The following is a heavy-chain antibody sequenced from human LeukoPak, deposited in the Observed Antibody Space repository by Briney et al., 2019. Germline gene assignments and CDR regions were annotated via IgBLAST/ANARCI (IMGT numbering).Heavy chain of an antibody. J-gene: IGHJ4*02. CDR1: RFTCSTYT. V-gene: IGHV3-23*01. CDR2: ISGSGGST. Sequence: PGGSLRLSSAAARFTCSTYTMGWERQAPGKGLEWVSTISGSGGSTYYADSVKGRFTISRDNSKNTQSLQMNRLRGEDTAVYYWLVCCTGGNCYSGGYWGQGTLVTVSS. CDR3: LVCCTGGNCYSGGY. D-gene: IGHD2-15*01.